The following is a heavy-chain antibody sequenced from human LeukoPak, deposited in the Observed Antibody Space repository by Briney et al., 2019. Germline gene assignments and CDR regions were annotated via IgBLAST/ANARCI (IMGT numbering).Heavy chain of an antibody. J-gene: IGHJ4*02. CDR1: GFTFSSYG. CDR2: ISYDGSNK. CDR3: AISLNAGWGYYSDLDY. V-gene: IGHV3-30*03. Sequence: PGGSLRLSCAASGFTFSSYGMHWVRQAPGKGLEWVAVISYDGSNKYYADSVKGRFTISRDNSENTLYLQMNSLRAEDTAVYYGAISLNAGWGYYSDLDYWGQGTLLTVSS. D-gene: IGHD3-22*01.